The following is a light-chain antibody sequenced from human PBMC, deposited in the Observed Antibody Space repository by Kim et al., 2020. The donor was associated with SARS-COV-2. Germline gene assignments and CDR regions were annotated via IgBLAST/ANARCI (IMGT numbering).Light chain of an antibody. Sequence: SGAWGQTVRITCQGDSLRSYYASWYQQKPGQAPVLVIYGKNNRPSGIPDRFSGSSSGNTASLTITGAQAEDEADYYCNSRDSSGNWVFGGGTKLTVL. CDR3: NSRDSSGNWV. CDR2: GKN. CDR1: SLRSYY. V-gene: IGLV3-19*01. J-gene: IGLJ3*02.